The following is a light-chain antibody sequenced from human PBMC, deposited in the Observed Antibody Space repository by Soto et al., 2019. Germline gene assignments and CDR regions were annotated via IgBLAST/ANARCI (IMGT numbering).Light chain of an antibody. Sequence: DIQMTQSPSTLSASVGDRVTITCRASQSISTWLAWYQQKPGKAPKLLIYKASILESGVPSRFSGSGSGTEFTLTISSLQPDDFATYYCQQYNIPYTFGQGTKLEIK. J-gene: IGKJ2*01. CDR3: QQYNIPYT. CDR1: QSISTW. V-gene: IGKV1-5*03. CDR2: KAS.